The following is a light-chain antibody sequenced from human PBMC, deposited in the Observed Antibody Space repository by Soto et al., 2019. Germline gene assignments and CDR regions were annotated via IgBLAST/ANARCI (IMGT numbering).Light chain of an antibody. CDR2: DAS. CDR1: QSISSW. J-gene: IGKJ1*01. Sequence: DIQMTQSPSTRSASVGDRVTITCRASQSISSWLAWYQQKPGKAPKLLIYDASSLESGVPSRFSGSGSGTEFTLTISSLQPDDFATYYCQQYNSRTFGQGTKVEIK. V-gene: IGKV1-5*01. CDR3: QQYNSRT.